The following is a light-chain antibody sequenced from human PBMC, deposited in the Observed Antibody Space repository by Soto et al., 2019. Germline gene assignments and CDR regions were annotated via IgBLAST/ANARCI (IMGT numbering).Light chain of an antibody. CDR1: QSISNY. CDR3: QQSYTTSSWT. CDR2: AAS. J-gene: IGKJ4*01. Sequence: DIQMTQSPSSLSASVGDRVTITCRAAQSISNYLNWYQQKPGRAPKLLIYAASSLQGGVPSRFSGSGSGTDFTLTISSLQPEDFGTYYCQQSYTTSSWTFGGGTKVDIK. V-gene: IGKV1-39*01.